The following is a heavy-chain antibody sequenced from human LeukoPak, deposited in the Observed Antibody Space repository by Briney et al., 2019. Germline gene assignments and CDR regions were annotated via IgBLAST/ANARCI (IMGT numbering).Heavy chain of an antibody. V-gene: IGHV4-4*07. J-gene: IGHJ4*02. D-gene: IGHD1-26*01. CDR1: GGSISTNY. CDR2: VYGSGIT. Sequence: SETLSLTCTVSGGSISTNYWSWIRQPAGKGLEWIGRVYGSGITNYNPSLKSRVTMSVDTSKNYFSLMLSSVTAADTAVYYCARDGGNRQFDYWGQGTLVTVSS. CDR3: ARDGGNRQFDY.